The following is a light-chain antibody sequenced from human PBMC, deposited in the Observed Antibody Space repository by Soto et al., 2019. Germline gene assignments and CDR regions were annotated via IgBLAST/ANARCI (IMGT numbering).Light chain of an antibody. V-gene: IGKV3-20*01. Sequence: EIVCLQSPGNMSLSPGERATLSCRASQSVSRRYVSWYHQKPGPAHRLPCDGASPRATGIPARCSGSGSGTDGTLTIDGLEPEDVAVYGCQQYGYSPITFGQGTRLEIK. CDR2: GAS. CDR3: QQYGYSPIT. CDR1: QSVSRRY. J-gene: IGKJ5*01.